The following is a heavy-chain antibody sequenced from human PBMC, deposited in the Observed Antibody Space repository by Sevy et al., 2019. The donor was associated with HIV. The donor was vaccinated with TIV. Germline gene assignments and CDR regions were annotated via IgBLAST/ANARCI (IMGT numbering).Heavy chain of an antibody. CDR1: GYTFSTYR. J-gene: IGHJ4*02. CDR3: ARAYCSGGRCYSLAY. Sequence: ASVKVSCKASGYTFSTYRITWVRQAPGQGLEWMGWISPHNGDTNYAQKLQGRVTMITDTSTSTAYMELRSLRSDDTAVYYCARAYCSGGRCYSLAYWGQGTLVTVSS. D-gene: IGHD2-15*01. V-gene: IGHV1-18*01. CDR2: ISPHNGDT.